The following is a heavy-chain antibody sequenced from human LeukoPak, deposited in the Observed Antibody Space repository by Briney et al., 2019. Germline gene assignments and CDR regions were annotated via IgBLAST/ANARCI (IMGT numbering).Heavy chain of an antibody. CDR2: ISAYNGNT. D-gene: IGHD6-13*01. CDR3: AKDPSIAALGSHFDS. CDR1: GYTFTSYG. Sequence: ASVKVSCKASGYTFTSYGISWVRQAPGQGLEWMGWISAYNGNTNYAQKLQGRVTMTTDTSTSTAYMELRSLRSDDTAVYYCAKDPSIAALGSHFDSWGQGTLVTVSS. J-gene: IGHJ4*02. V-gene: IGHV1-18*01.